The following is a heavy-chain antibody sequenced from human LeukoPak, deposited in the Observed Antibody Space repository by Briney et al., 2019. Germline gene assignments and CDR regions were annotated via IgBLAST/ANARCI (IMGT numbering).Heavy chain of an antibody. J-gene: IGHJ4*02. CDR2: IRYDGSNK. CDR3: AKPTMVRGAPFDY. D-gene: IGHD3-10*01. CDR1: GFTFSSYG. Sequence: GGSLRLSCAASGFTFSSYGMHWVRQAPGKGLEWVAFIRYDGSNKYYADSVKGRFTISRDNSRNTLYLQMNSLRAEDTAVYYCAKPTMVRGAPFDYWGQGTLVTVSS. V-gene: IGHV3-30*02.